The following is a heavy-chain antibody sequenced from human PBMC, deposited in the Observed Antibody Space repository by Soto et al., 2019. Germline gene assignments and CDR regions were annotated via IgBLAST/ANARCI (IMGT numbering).Heavy chain of an antibody. CDR3: ARESLLLPAGWFDP. Sequence: PSETLSLTCAVSGGSISSGGYSWSWIRQPPGKGLEWIGYIYHSGSTYYNPSLKSRVTISVDRSKNQFSLKLSSVTAADTAVYYCARESLLLPAGWFDPWGQGTLVTVSS. V-gene: IGHV4-30-2*01. J-gene: IGHJ5*02. D-gene: IGHD2-15*01. CDR1: GGSISSGGYS. CDR2: IYHSGST.